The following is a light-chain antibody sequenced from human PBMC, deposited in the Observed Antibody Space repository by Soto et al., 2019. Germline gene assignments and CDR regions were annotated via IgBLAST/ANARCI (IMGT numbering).Light chain of an antibody. V-gene: IGLV2-14*03. CDR1: HNDIGTYDY. CDR3: SSFTSNRIYV. J-gene: IGLJ1*01. Sequence: QPVLTQPTSVSGSPGQSITISCTGNHNDIGTYDYVSWYQQHPGRAPRLLIHGVTTRPSGISDRFSASKSGLTASLTISGLQPEDEADYYCSSFTSNRIYVFGPGTKLTVL. CDR2: GVT.